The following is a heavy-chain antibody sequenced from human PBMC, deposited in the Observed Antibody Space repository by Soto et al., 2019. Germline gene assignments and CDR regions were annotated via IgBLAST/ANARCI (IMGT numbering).Heavy chain of an antibody. J-gene: IGHJ4*02. D-gene: IGHD3-10*02. CDR2: IYHSGRT. CDR3: ARVGLSSPYFHY. CDR1: GGSIDYGGYS. Sequence: QLQLQESGSRLVKPSQTLSLTCTISGGSIDYGGYSWSWIRQPPGKGLEWVGYIYHSGRTYYYPSLKSRATISIDRSKYQFSLKLSSVTAADTAVFYCARVGLSSPYFHYCGQGILVIVSS. V-gene: IGHV4-30-2*01.